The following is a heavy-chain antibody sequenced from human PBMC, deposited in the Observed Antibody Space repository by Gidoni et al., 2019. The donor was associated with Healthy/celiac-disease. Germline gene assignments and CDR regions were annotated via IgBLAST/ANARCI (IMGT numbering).Heavy chain of an antibody. CDR3: ARHLSPSLSYYYDSSGYGTFDY. D-gene: IGHD3-22*01. J-gene: IGHJ4*02. CDR2: IYYSWST. V-gene: IGHV4-39*01. CDR1: GGSISSSSYY. Sequence: QLQLQESGPGLVKPSETLSLTCTVSGGSISSSSYYWGWIRQPPGKGLEWIGSIYYSWSTYYNPAVKSRVTISVDTSKNQFSLKLSSVTAADTAVYYCARHLSPSLSYYYDSSGYGTFDYWGQGTLVTVSS.